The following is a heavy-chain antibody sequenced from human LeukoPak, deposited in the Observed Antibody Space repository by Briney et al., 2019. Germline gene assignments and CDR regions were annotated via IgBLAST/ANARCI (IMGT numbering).Heavy chain of an antibody. CDR2: IYYSGST. CDR1: GGSISSSSYY. Sequence: SETLSLTCTVSGGSISSSSYYWGWIRQPPGKGLEWIGSIYYSGSTYYNPSLKSRVTISVDTSKNQFSLKLSSVTAAGTAVYYCARAATPAFDIWGQGTMVTVSS. CDR3: ARAATPAFDI. D-gene: IGHD4-23*01. V-gene: IGHV4-39*07. J-gene: IGHJ3*02.